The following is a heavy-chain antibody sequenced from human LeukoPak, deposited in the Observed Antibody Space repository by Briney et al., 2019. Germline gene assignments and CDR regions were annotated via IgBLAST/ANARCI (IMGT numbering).Heavy chain of an antibody. Sequence: ASVKLSCKASGYTFTGYYMHWVRQAPGQGLEWMEWINPNSSGTNYAQKFQGRLTITTDTSISTAYMELSRQRSDDTAVYYCASSRGYSGYDFYFVYNYWGQGTLVTVSS. J-gene: IGHJ4*02. D-gene: IGHD5-12*01. CDR3: ASSRGYSGYDFYFVYNY. V-gene: IGHV1-2*02. CDR2: INPNSSGT. CDR1: GYTFTGYY.